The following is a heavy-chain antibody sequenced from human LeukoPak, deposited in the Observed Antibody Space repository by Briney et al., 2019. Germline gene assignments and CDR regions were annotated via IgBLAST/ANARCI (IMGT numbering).Heavy chain of an antibody. CDR1: GFIFSNYA. CDR2: ISGSGGNI. Sequence: GGSLRLSCAASGFIFSNYAMTWVRQAPGKGLEWVSTISGSGGNIYYADSVKGRFTISRDNSKNTLNLQMSNLRAEDTAVYFCARGGGLDVWGQGATVTVSS. J-gene: IGHJ6*02. V-gene: IGHV3-23*01. D-gene: IGHD3-16*01. CDR3: ARGGGLDV.